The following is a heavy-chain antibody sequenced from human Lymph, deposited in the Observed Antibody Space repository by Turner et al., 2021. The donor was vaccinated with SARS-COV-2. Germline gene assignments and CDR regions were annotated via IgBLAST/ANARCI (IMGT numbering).Heavy chain of an antibody. V-gene: IGHV3-43*02. CDR1: GFTFDDYA. J-gene: IGHJ4*02. CDR3: AKDPGYCSGGSCYSRTYFDF. D-gene: IGHD2-15*01. CDR2: ISGDGGGT. Sequence: EVQLVESGGGVVQPGGSVRLSCAASGFTFDDYAMHWVRQAPGKGLEWVSLISGDGGGTYYADSVKGRFTISRDNSKNSLSLQMNSLRAEDTALYYCAKDPGYCSGGSCYSRTYFDFWGQGTLVTVSA.